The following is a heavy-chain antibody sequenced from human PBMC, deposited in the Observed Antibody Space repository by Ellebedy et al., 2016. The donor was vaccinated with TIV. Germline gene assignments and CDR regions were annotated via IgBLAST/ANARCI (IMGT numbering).Heavy chain of an antibody. J-gene: IGHJ6*02. Sequence: GESLKISXKASGYTFTTYDINWVRQATGQGLEWMGWMNPNSGNSAYAQKFQGRVTMTRNTSVTTAYMELSSLRSDDTAVYFCARRPGGYFDGSGYQVGYYYGLDVWGQGTTVTVTS. D-gene: IGHD3-22*01. V-gene: IGHV1-8*01. CDR3: ARRPGGYFDGSGYQVGYYYGLDV. CDR2: MNPNSGNS. CDR1: GYTFTTYD.